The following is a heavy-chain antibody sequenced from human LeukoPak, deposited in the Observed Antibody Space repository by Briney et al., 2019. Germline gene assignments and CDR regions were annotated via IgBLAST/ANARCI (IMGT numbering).Heavy chain of an antibody. V-gene: IGHV3-11*04. CDR3: ARDIGGDYMDV. J-gene: IGHJ6*03. D-gene: IGHD2-15*01. Sequence: GGSLRLSCAASGFTFSDYYMTWIRQAPGKGLEWVATISSSGTTISHADSVKGRFTISRDNSKNTLYLQMNSLRAEDTAVYYCARDIGGDYMDVWGKGTTVTVSS. CDR2: ISSSGTTI. CDR1: GFTFSDYY.